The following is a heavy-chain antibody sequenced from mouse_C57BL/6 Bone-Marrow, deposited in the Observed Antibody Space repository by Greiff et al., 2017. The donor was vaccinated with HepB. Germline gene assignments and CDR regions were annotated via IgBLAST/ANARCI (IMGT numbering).Heavy chain of an antibody. CDR3: TKDSNYSYYYAMDY. Sequence: EVQLQESGAELVRPGASVKLSCTASGFNIKDDYMHWVKQRPEQGLEWIGWIDPENCDTEYASKFQGKATITADTSSNTAYLQLSSLTSEDTAVYYCTKDSNYSYYYAMDYWGQGTSVTVSS. D-gene: IGHD2-5*01. J-gene: IGHJ4*01. CDR1: GFNIKDDY. V-gene: IGHV14-4*01. CDR2: IDPENCDT.